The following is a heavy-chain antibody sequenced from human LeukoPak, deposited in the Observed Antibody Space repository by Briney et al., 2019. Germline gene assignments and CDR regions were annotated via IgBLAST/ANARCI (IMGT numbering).Heavy chain of an antibody. CDR1: GGTFSSYT. CDR3: ARDQGPTVVLSRWDY. J-gene: IGHJ4*02. Sequence: GASVKVSCKASGGTFSSYTINWVRQAPGQGLEWMGWISAYNGNTNSAQKFQGRVTLTTDTSTSTAYMELRSLTSDDTAVYYCARDQGPTVVLSRWDYWGQGTLVTVSS. D-gene: IGHD3-10*01. V-gene: IGHV1-18*01. CDR2: ISAYNGNT.